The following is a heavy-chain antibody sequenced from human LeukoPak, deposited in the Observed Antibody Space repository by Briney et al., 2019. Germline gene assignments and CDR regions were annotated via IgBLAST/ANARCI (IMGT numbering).Heavy chain of an antibody. D-gene: IGHD2-2*01. V-gene: IGHV1-2*02. CDR2: IIPNGGGT. Sequence: ASVKVSCKVSGYTFTGYYMHWVRQAPGQGLEWMGWIIPNGGGTNYAQKFQGRVTMTRDTSISTAYMELSRLRSDDTAVYYCARARYCSSTSCYPGDIWGQGTMVTVSS. CDR3: ARARYCSSTSCYPGDI. CDR1: GYTFTGYY. J-gene: IGHJ3*02.